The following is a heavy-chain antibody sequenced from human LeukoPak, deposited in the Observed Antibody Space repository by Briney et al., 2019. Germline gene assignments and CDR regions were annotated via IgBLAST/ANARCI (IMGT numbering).Heavy chain of an antibody. CDR3: ARVGHILGAKLDY. Sequence: GGSLRLSCAASGFTFCSYAIHWVRQAPGKGLEWVAGVSYDGTDKYYADSVKGRFSISRDNSKNTLFLQMNSLKPEDTAVFYCARVGHILGAKLDYWGQGTLVTVSS. CDR1: GFTFCSYA. D-gene: IGHD1-26*01. V-gene: IGHV3-30*04. CDR2: VSYDGTDK. J-gene: IGHJ4*02.